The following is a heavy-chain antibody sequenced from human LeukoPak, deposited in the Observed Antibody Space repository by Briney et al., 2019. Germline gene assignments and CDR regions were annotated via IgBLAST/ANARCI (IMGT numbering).Heavy chain of an antibody. CDR1: GFTFTTYA. CDR2: ISGGGDAT. CDR3: ARLSGTSGTTSRVLHY. V-gene: IGHV3-23*01. Sequence: PRRSLRLSCAASGFTFTTYAMIWVRRAPGKGLEWVSAISGGGDATYYTDFVKGRFTISRDNSENTVYLQVNSLRAEDTAVYYCARLSGTSGTTSRVLHYWGQGDLVTVSS. D-gene: IGHD1-1*01. J-gene: IGHJ4*02.